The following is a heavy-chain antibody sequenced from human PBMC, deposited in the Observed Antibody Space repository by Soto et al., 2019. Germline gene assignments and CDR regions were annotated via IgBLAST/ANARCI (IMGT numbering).Heavy chain of an antibody. D-gene: IGHD6-13*01. CDR2: IYWDDDK. CDR3: AHRLRYSGNWDVGWFDP. CDR1: GFSLTTSGVG. Sequence: QITLKESGPTLVKPTQTLTLTCTFSGFSLTTSGVGVGWIRQPPGKALECLALIYWDDDKRYNPSLKSRLTITQDTSKNQVVLTMTNMDPVDTGTYYCAHRLRYSGNWDVGWFDPWGQGTLVTVSS. J-gene: IGHJ5*02. V-gene: IGHV2-5*02.